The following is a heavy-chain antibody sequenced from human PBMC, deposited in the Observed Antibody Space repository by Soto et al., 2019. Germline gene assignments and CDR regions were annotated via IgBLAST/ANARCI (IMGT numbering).Heavy chain of an antibody. D-gene: IGHD3-16*02. V-gene: IGHV3-64*01. CDR1: GFTFSSYA. J-gene: IGHJ4*02. CDR3: ARDLAPLHLGAVSSGVDY. Sequence: EVQLVESGGGLVQPGGSLRLSCAASGFTFSSYAMHWVRQAPGKGLEYVSAISSNGGSTYYANSVKGRFTISRDNSKNTLYLQMRSLRAEDMAVYYWARDLAPLHLGAVSSGVDYWGQGTLVTVSS. CDR2: ISSNGGST.